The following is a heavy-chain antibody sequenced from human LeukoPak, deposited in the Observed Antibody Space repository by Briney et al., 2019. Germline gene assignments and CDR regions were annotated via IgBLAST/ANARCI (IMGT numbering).Heavy chain of an antibody. J-gene: IGHJ4*02. Sequence: GSLRLSCAASGFTFSIYAMSWVRQAPGKGLEWVSVIYSGGSTQYADSVKGRFTISGDNSKNTIYLQMNSLRAEDTAVYYCARSPYCSSTSCYSRYHFDYWGQGTLVTVSS. D-gene: IGHD2-2*01. V-gene: IGHV3-53*01. CDR2: IYSGGST. CDR1: GFTFSIYA. CDR3: ARSPYCSSTSCYSRYHFDY.